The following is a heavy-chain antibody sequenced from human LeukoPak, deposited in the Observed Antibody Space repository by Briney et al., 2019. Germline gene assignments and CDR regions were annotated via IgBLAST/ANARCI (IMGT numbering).Heavy chain of an antibody. V-gene: IGHV4-34*01. D-gene: IGHD3-16*02. Sequence: SETLSLTCAVYGGSFSGYYWSWIRQPPGKGLEWIGEINHSGSTNYNPSLKSRVTISVDTSKNQFSLKLSSVTAADTAVYYCAREAITFGGVIVQGFYYYGMDVWGQGTTVTVSS. J-gene: IGHJ6*02. CDR1: GGSFSGYY. CDR3: AREAITFGGVIVQGFYYYGMDV. CDR2: INHSGST.